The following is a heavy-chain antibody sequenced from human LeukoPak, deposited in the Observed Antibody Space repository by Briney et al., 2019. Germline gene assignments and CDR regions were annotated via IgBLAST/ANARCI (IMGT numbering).Heavy chain of an antibody. CDR1: GFIFTTYA. CDR2: IYWSSSGT. J-gene: IGHJ6*04. Sequence: GGSLRLSCAASGFIFTTYAMGWVRQAPGKGLEWVSGIYWSSSGTGYADSVKGRFTVSRDSAKNSLYLQMNSLRPEDTALYYCVKDMNPGGADVWGKGTTVTVSS. V-gene: IGHV3-9*01. CDR3: VKDMNPGGADV. D-gene: IGHD3-10*01.